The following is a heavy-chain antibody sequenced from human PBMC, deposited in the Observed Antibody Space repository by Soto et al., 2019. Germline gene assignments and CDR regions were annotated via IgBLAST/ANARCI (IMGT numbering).Heavy chain of an antibody. CDR1: GYIFVNYG. CDR3: VMVDNYVTPTPQDV. D-gene: IGHD3-16*01. V-gene: IGHV1-18*01. CDR2: ISPYTGNT. Sequence: QVQLVQSGDEVKKPGASVKVSCKASGYIFVNYGIAWVRQAPGQGLEWMGWISPYTGNTHSATKIQCRLTMTTDTXXSTAYMGLGSLTSDDTAVYYCVMVDNYVTPTPQDVWGQGTTVTVSS. J-gene: IGHJ6*02.